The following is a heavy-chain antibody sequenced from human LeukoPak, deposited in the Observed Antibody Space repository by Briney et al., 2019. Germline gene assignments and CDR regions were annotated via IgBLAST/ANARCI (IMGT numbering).Heavy chain of an antibody. Sequence: LRLSCLASGFTFSRYGFHWIRQPPGKGLEWIGEINHSGSTNYNPSLKSRVTISVDTSKNQFSLKLSSVTAADTAVYYCARGGDGYNWSDYWGQGTLVTVSS. V-gene: IGHV4-34*01. CDR1: GFTFSRYG. J-gene: IGHJ4*02. CDR2: INHSGST. D-gene: IGHD5-24*01. CDR3: ARGGDGYNWSDY.